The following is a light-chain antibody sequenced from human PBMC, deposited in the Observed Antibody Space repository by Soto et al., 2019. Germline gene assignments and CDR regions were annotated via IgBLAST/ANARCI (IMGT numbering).Light chain of an antibody. J-gene: IGKJ5*01. CDR1: QIVTTF. CDR2: DAS. Sequence: DIVLTQSPATLSLSPGERSTLSCRATQIVTTFLAWYQQKPGQVPRLLIYDASNRATGIPARFSGSGSGTDFTLTISSLEPEDFAVYYCQQRSNWPPITFGQGTQREIK. V-gene: IGKV3-11*01. CDR3: QQRSNWPPIT.